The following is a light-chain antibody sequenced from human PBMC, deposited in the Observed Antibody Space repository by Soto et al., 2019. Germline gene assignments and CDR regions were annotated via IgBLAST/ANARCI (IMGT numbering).Light chain of an antibody. J-gene: IGKJ4*01. V-gene: IGKV3-15*01. CDR3: QQYNNWPLL. CDR2: GAS. Sequence: EIVMTQSPATLSVSPGERATLSCRASQSVSSNLAWYQQKPGQAPRLLIYGASTRATGIPARFSGSDSGTEFTLTISSLQSEDFAVYYWQQYNNWPLLFGGGTKVEIK. CDR1: QSVSSN.